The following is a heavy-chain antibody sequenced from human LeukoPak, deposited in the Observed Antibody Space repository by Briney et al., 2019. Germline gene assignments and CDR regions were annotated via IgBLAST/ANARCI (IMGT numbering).Heavy chain of an antibody. Sequence: SSETLSLTCTVSGGSISSYYWNWIRQPPGKGLEWIGYIYSSGSTNYNPSLKSRLTISVDTPKNQFSLKLSSVTAADTAVYYCARRSSSWPYWYFDLWGRGTLVTVSS. V-gene: IGHV4-59*12. CDR3: ARRSSSWPYWYFDL. CDR2: IYSSGST. J-gene: IGHJ2*01. CDR1: GGSISSYY. D-gene: IGHD6-13*01.